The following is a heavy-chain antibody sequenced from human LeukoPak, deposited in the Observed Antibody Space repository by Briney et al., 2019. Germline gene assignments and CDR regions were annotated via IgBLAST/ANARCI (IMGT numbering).Heavy chain of an antibody. CDR1: GYTFTSYD. CDR2: MNPNSGNT. J-gene: IGHJ4*02. Sequence: ASVKVSCKASGYTFTSYDINWVRQATGQGLEWMGWMNPNSGNTGYAQKFQGRVTMTRNTSISTAYMDVSSLRSEDTAVYYCATWYYYDSSDYYLADYWGQGTLVTVSS. D-gene: IGHD3-22*01. CDR3: ATWYYYDSSDYYLADY. V-gene: IGHV1-8*01.